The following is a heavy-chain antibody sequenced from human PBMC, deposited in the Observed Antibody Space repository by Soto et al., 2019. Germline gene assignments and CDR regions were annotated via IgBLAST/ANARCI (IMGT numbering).Heavy chain of an antibody. J-gene: IGHJ4*02. D-gene: IGHD2-15*01. CDR2: IIPIFGTA. CDR3: ARTLLGYCSGGSCWTNFDY. Sequence: SVKVSCKASGGTFSSYAISWVRQAPGQGLEWMGGIIPIFGTANYAQKFQGRVTITADKSTSTAYMELSSLRSEDTAVYYCARTLLGYCSGGSCWTNFDYWGQGTLVTVSS. CDR1: GGTFSSYA. V-gene: IGHV1-69*06.